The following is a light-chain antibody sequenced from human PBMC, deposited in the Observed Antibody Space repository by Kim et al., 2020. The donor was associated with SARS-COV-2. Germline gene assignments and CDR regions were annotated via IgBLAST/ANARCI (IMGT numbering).Light chain of an antibody. CDR2: QDS. J-gene: IGLJ1*01. CDR3: QAWDSSTGGV. CDR1: KLGDKY. Sequence: SYELTQPPSVSVSPGQTASITCSGDKLGDKYACWYQQKPGQSPVLVIYQDSKRPSGIPERSSGSNSGNAATLTISGTQAMDEADYYCQAWDSSTGGVFGTGTKVTVL. V-gene: IGLV3-1*01.